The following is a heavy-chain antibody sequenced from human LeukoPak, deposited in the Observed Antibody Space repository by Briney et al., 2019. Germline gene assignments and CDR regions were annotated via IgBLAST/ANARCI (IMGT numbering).Heavy chain of an antibody. CDR3: ARDQGAWGYGYNFDY. Sequence: GGSLRLSCAASGFTFSSYGMHWVRQAPGKGLEWVAVILYDGSDKYYADSVRGRFTISGDNSKNTLHLQMMSLRAEDTAVYYCARDQGAWGYGYNFDYWGQGTLVTVSS. V-gene: IGHV3-30*03. J-gene: IGHJ4*02. CDR2: ILYDGSDK. D-gene: IGHD3-16*01. CDR1: GFTFSSYG.